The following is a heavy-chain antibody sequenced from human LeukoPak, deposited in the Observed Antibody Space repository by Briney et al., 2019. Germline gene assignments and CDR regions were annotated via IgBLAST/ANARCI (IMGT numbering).Heavy chain of an antibody. CDR1: GYTFTGYY. D-gene: IGHD7-27*01. J-gene: IGHJ4*02. CDR3: ARAAGAWYYFDY. CDR2: INPNSGGT. Sequence: GSVKVSCKASGYTFTGYYMHWVRQAPVQRLEWMGLINPNSGGTNYAQKFQGRVTMTRDTSISTAYMELSRLRSEDTAVYYCARAAGAWYYFDYWGQGNLVTVSS. V-gene: IGHV1-2*02.